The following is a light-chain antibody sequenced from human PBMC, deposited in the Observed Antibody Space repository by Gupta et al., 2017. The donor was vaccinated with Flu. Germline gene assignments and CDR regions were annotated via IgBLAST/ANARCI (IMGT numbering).Light chain of an antibody. CDR3: HQYGRSPWT. V-gene: IGKV3-20*01. CDR2: GAS. Sequence: EIVLTQSPGPVSLSPGERATLSCRASQSVISNYLAWYQQKLGQAPRLLIFGASSRASGVPDRFRGSGSGTDFTLTISRLEPEDFATYYCHQYGRSPWTFGQGTTVEIK. CDR1: QSVISNY. J-gene: IGKJ1*01.